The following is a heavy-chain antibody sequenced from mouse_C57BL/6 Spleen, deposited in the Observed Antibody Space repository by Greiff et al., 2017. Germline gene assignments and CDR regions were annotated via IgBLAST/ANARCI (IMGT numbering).Heavy chain of an antibody. CDR2: ISSGGSYT. CDR1: GFTFSSYG. D-gene: IGHD1-3*01. J-gene: IGHJ1*03. CDR3: ARHGELTRYFGV. Sequence: EVNVVESGGDLVKPGGSLKLSCAASGFTFSSYGMSWVRQTPDKRLEWVATISSGGSYTYYPDSVKGRFTISRDNAKNTLYLQMSSLKSEDTAMYYCARHGELTRYFGVWGTGTTVTVSS. V-gene: IGHV5-6*01.